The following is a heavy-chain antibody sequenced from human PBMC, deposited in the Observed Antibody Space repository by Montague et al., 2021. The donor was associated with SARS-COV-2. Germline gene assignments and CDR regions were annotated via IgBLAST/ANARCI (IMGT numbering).Heavy chain of an antibody. V-gene: IGHV3-30-3*01. CDR2: ISYDGSNK. Sequence: SLRLSCAASGFTLSSYAMHWVRQAPGKGLEWVAVISYDGSNKYYADSVKGRFTISRDNSKNTLYLQMNSLRAEDTAVYYCARDPFYYDILTGYIYPAYYYYYGMDVWGQGTTVTVSS. CDR3: ARDPFYYDILTGYIYPAYYYYYGMDV. D-gene: IGHD3-9*01. CDR1: GFTLSSYA. J-gene: IGHJ6*02.